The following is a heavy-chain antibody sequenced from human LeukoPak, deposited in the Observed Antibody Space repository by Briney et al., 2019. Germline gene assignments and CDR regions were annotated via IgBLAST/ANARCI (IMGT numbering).Heavy chain of an antibody. CDR1: GGSISSVSYS. V-gene: IGHV4-39*01. J-gene: IGHJ3*02. D-gene: IGHD5-24*01. Sequence: PSETLSLTCSVSGGSISSVSYSWVWIRQPPGEGLEWSGSIYNIGSTYYSPSLKSRVTISIDTSKSQFSLRLSSVIAADTAVYYCARPRWQQLGDPFTIWGQGTMVTVSS. CDR3: ARPRWQQLGDPFTI. CDR2: IYNIGST.